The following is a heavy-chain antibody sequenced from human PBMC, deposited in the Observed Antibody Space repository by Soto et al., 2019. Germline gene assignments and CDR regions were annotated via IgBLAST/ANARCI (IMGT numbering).Heavy chain of an antibody. V-gene: IGHV4-31*03. CDR1: GSFLSSGAYY. CDR3: AGLNFDLLTGKYAFDI. D-gene: IGHD3-9*01. CDR2: IYYSGST. Sequence: SETRSLTCTVSGSFLSSGAYYWSWISQHPGKGLEWIGYIYYSGSTYYNPSLESRVTLSVDTSRKQFSLKVSSVTAADTAMYYCAGLNFDLLTGKYAFDIWGQGTMVS. J-gene: IGHJ3*02.